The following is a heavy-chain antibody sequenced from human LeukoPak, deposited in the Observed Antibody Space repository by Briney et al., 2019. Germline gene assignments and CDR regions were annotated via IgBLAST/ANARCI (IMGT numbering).Heavy chain of an antibody. CDR3: ALVGAHKVLSGDY. J-gene: IGHJ4*02. CDR2: IIPIFGTA. V-gene: IGHV1-69*01. CDR1: RGTFSSYA. Sequence: SVKVSCKASRGTFSSYAISWVRQAPGQGLEWMGGIIPIFGTANYAQKFQGRVTITADESTSTAYMELSSLRSEDTAVYYCALVGAHKVLSGDYWGQGTLVTVSS. D-gene: IGHD1-26*01.